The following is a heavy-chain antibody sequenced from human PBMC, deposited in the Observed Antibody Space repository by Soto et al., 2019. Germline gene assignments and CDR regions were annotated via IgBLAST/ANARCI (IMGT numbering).Heavy chain of an antibody. CDR1: GYTLTELS. J-gene: IGHJ5*02. D-gene: IGHD2-8*01. CDR3: AKDWVYAPRWWFDP. CDR2: FDPEDGET. Sequence: ASVKVSCKVSGYTLTELSMRWVRQAPGKGLEWMGGFDPEDGETIYAQKFQGRVTMTEDTSTDTAYMELSSLRSEDTAVYYCAKDWVYAPRWWFDPWGQGTLVTVSS. V-gene: IGHV1-24*01.